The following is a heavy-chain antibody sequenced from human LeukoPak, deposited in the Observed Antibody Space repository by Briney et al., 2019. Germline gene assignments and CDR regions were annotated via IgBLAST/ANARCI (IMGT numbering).Heavy chain of an antibody. CDR1: GGTFSSYA. J-gene: IGHJ4*01. CDR2: IIPIFGTA. D-gene: IGHD3-22*01. Sequence: ASVKVSCKASGGTFSSYAISWVRQAPGQGLEWMGRIIPIFGTANYAQKFQGGVTITTDESTSTAYMELSSLRSEDTAVYYCARDVHREYYYDSSGHWDYWGQGTLVTVSS. V-gene: IGHV1-69*05. CDR3: ARDVHREYYYDSSGHWDY.